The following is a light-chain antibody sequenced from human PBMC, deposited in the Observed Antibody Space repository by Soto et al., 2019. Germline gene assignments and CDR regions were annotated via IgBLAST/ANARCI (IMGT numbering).Light chain of an antibody. CDR1: SSDVGGYDY. J-gene: IGLJ1*01. Sequence: QSVLTQPPSASGSPGQSVTISCTGTSSDVGGYDYDSWYKQHPGKAPKRLIYEVSKLQSGVPDRFSGSKSGNTAALTVSGLQAEDEADYYCSSYVGTNSYVFGTGNKVTV. V-gene: IGLV2-8*01. CDR3: SSYVGTNSYV. CDR2: EVS.